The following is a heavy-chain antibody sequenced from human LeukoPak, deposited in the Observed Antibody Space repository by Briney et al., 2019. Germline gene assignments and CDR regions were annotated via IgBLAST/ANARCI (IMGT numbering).Heavy chain of an antibody. V-gene: IGHV1-18*01. D-gene: IGHD4-17*01. CDR3: ARYFPDDYGDYVDAFDI. J-gene: IGHJ3*02. CDR1: GYTFTSYG. CDR2: ISAYNGNT. Sequence: ASVKVSCKASGYTFTSYGISWVRQAPGQGLEWMGWISAYNGNTNYAQKLQGRVTMTTDTSTSTAYMELRSLRSDDTAVYYCARYFPDDYGDYVDAFDIWGQGTMVTVYS.